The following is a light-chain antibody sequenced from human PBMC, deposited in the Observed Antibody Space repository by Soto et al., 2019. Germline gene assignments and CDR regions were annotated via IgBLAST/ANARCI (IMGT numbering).Light chain of an antibody. CDR3: QLHTT. Sequence: DIQMTQSPSTLSASVGDRVTITCRASQSISSWLAWYQQKPGKAPKLLIYKASSLESGVPSRFSGSGSGTVFTLTISGLQPDDFATYYCQLHTTFGQGTKVETK. J-gene: IGKJ1*01. CDR1: QSISSW. CDR2: KAS. V-gene: IGKV1-5*03.